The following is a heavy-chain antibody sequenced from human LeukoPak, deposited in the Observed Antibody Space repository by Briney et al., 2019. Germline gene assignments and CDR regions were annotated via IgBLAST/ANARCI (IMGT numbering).Heavy chain of an antibody. CDR2: ISSSSTYI. CDR1: GFSFSTYY. CDR3: ARENHGSFDY. J-gene: IGHJ4*02. D-gene: IGHD1-14*01. Sequence: GGSLRLSCAASGFSFSTYYVNWVRQAPGKGLEWVSCISSSSTYIYYADSVRGRFVISRDNAKNSLYLQMNSLRAEDTAVYYCARENHGSFDYWGQGSLVTVSS. V-gene: IGHV3-21*01.